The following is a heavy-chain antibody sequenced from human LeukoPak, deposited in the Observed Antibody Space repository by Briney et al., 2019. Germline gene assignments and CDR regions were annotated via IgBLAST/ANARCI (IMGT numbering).Heavy chain of an antibody. D-gene: IGHD6-19*01. CDR1: GFTFSSYG. J-gene: IGHJ4*02. CDR3: ASALRSGWYLDY. CDR2: IWYDGSNK. V-gene: IGHV3-33*01. Sequence: GGSLRLSCAASGFTFSSYGMHWVRQAPGKGLEWVAVIWYDGSNKYYADSVKGRFTISRDNSKNTLYLQMNSLRAEDTAVYYCASALRSGWYLDYWGQGTLVTVSS.